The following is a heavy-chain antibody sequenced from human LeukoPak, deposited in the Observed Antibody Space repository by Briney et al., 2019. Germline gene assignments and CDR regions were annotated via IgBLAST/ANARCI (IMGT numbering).Heavy chain of an antibody. CDR2: IYYSGST. V-gene: IGHV4-59*01. CDR3: ARSYYYDSSGYYYFDY. Sequence: PSENLSLTCTVSGGSISSYYWSWIRQPPGKGLEWIGYIYYSGSTNYNPSLKSRVTISVDTSKNQFSLKLSSVTAADTAVYYCARSYYYDSSGYYYFDYWGQGTLVTVSS. D-gene: IGHD3-22*01. J-gene: IGHJ4*02. CDR1: GGSISSYY.